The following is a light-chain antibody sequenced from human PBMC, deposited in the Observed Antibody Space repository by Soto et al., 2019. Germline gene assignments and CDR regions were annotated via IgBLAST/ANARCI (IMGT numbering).Light chain of an antibody. CDR2: EVS. J-gene: IGLJ2*01. CDR1: SSDVGVYNY. V-gene: IGLV2-8*01. CDR3: SSYAGSNNLI. Sequence: QSALTQPPSASGSPGQSVTISCTGTSSDVGVYNYVSWYQQYPGKVPKLMIYEVSKRPSGVPDRFSGSKSGNTASLTVSGLQTEDEADYYCSSYAGSNNLIFGGGTKLTVL.